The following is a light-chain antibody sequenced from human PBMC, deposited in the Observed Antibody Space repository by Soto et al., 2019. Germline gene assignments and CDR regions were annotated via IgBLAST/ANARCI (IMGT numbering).Light chain of an antibody. V-gene: IGKV3-20*01. CDR2: ATS. J-gene: IGKJ1*01. Sequence: IVLTQSPHTLSLSPGERATLSCRASQSVSSSQLVWYQQKPGQAPRLLIYATSSRATGIPDRFSGSGSGTDFTLTVSELETEDFAVYYCQHYANSVWTFGQGTKVEIK. CDR3: QHYANSVWT. CDR1: QSVSSSQ.